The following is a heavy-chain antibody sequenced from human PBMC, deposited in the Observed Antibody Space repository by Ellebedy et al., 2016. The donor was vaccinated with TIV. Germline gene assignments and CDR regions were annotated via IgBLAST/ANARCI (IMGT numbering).Heavy chain of an antibody. CDR2: IYSSGNAI. J-gene: IGHJ4*02. Sequence: GESLKISCAASGFTFSSYTMNWVRQAPGKGLEWVSYIYSSGNAIYYADSVKGRFTISRDNANNSLYLQMTSLRAEDTAVYYCARTGHYTFDYWGQGTLVTVSS. V-gene: IGHV3-48*04. CDR3: ARTGHYTFDY. CDR1: GFTFSSYT. D-gene: IGHD3/OR15-3a*01.